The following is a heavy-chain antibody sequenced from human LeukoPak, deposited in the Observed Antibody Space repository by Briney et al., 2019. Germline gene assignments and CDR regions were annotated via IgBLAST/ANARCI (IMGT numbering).Heavy chain of an antibody. V-gene: IGHV3-23*01. D-gene: IGHD3-22*01. CDR2: ISGGGTL. J-gene: IGHJ4*02. CDR3: ARDWDNSGYFDY. Sequence: GGSLRLSCAASGFTFTSYTTSWVRQAPGKGPEWVSGISGGGTLYDADSVKGRFTISRDNSKNTVYLQMNSLRAEDTAVYYCARDWDNSGYFDYWGQGTLVTVSS. CDR1: GFTFTSYT.